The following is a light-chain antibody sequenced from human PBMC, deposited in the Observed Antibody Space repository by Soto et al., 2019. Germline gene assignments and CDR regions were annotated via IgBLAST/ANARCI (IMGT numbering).Light chain of an antibody. CDR3: QQRSTGSRT. V-gene: IGKV3-11*01. J-gene: IGKJ1*01. Sequence: EIVLTQSPATLSLSPGERATLSCRASQSVSRYLAWYQQKPGQAPRLLIYDASNRATGIPARFSGSGSVADFSLTIRTLEPEEFAVYYCQQRSTGSRTFGQGTKVEIK. CDR2: DAS. CDR1: QSVSRY.